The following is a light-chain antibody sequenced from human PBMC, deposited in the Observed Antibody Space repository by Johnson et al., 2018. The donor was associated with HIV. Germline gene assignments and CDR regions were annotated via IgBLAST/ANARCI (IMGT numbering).Light chain of an antibody. CDR2: ENN. Sequence: QSVLTQPPSVSAAPGQKVTISCSGSSSNIGNNYVSWYQQLPGTAPKLLIYENNKRPSGIPDLFSASKSGTSATLGITGLQTGDEADYYCATWDSSLSGGVFGTGTKVTVL. J-gene: IGLJ1*01. CDR3: ATWDSSLSGGV. V-gene: IGLV1-51*02. CDR1: SSNIGNNY.